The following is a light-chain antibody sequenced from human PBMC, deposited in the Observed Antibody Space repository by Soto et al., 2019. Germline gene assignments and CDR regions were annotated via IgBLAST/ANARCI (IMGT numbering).Light chain of an antibody. V-gene: IGKV3-15*01. J-gene: IGKJ2*01. CDR3: QQSNNWPYT. CDR1: QTVRDN. Sequence: EIVMTHSPATLSVSPGDRATLSCRASQTVRDNLAWYQQKPGQAPRLLIYGASTRATGIPARFSGSGSGTEFTLTIASLQSEDFGLYFCQQSNNWPYTFGQGTKLEIK. CDR2: GAS.